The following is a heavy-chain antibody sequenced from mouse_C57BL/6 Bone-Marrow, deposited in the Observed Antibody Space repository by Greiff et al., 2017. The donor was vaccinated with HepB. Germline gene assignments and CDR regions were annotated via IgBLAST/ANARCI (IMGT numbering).Heavy chain of an antibody. J-gene: IGHJ3*01. V-gene: IGHV10-1*01. CDR3: VRSYGSSYGFAY. CDR2: IRSKSNNYAT. D-gene: IGHD1-1*01. CDR1: GFSFNTYA. Sequence: GGGLVQPKGSLKLSCAASGFSFNTYAMNWVRQAPGKGLEWVARIRSKSNNYATYYADSVKDRFTISRDDSESMLYLQMNNLKTEDTAMYYCVRSYGSSYGFAYWGQGTLVTVSA.